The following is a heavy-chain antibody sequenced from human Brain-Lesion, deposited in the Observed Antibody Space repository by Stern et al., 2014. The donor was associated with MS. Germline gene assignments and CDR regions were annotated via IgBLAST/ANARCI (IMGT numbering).Heavy chain of an antibody. CDR2: SNHSGRI. CDR1: GGSFSGYY. J-gene: IGHJ4*02. D-gene: IGHD2-21*01. Sequence: VQLQQWGAGLLKPSETLSLTCGVYGGSFSGYYWTWIRQPPGKGLEWIGESNHSGRINYNPSLESRVTMSVDTSKHQLSLRLSSATAADTAVYYCARDVGGAFDYWGQGTLVTVSS. V-gene: IGHV4-34*01. CDR3: ARDVGGAFDY.